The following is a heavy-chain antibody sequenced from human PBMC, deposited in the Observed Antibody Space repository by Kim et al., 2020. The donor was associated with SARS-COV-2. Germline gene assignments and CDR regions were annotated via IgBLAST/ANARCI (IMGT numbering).Heavy chain of an antibody. CDR1: GFALSGYW. D-gene: IGHD6-13*01. Sequence: GGSLRLSCAASGFALSGYWMSWVRQAPGKGLEWVANINQDGNMKYYVDSVKGRFSISRDNAQNSLYLQLNSLRAEDTAVYYCVRIWSSSYFDFWGRGTL. V-gene: IGHV3-7*01. J-gene: IGHJ4*02. CDR3: VRIWSSSYFDF. CDR2: INQDGNMK.